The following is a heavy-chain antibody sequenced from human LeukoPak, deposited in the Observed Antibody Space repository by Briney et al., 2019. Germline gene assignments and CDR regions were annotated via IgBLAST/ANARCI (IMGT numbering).Heavy chain of an antibody. J-gene: IGHJ6*03. CDR3: ARWSGSVTARNYYYYMDV. V-gene: IGHV4-61*05. Sequence: SETLSLTRTVSGGSISSSSYYWSWIRQPPGKGLEWIGYIYYSGSTNYNPSLKSRVTISVDTSKNQFSLNLSSVTAADTAVYYCARWSGSVTARNYYYYMDVWGEGTTVTVSS. D-gene: IGHD6-6*01. CDR2: IYYSGST. CDR1: GGSISSSSYY.